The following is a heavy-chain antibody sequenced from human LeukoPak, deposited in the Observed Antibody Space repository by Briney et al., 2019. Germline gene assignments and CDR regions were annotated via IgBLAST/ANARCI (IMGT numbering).Heavy chain of an antibody. V-gene: IGHV3-30*02. CDR2: IRYDGSNK. Sequence: GGSLRLSCAASGFTFSTYAMSWVRQAPGKGLEWVAFIRYDGSNKYYADSVKGRFTISRDNSKNTLYLQMNSLRAEDTAVYYCANMNRDSSGGNWFDPWGQGTLVTVSS. D-gene: IGHD3-22*01. J-gene: IGHJ5*02. CDR3: ANMNRDSSGGNWFDP. CDR1: GFTFSTYA.